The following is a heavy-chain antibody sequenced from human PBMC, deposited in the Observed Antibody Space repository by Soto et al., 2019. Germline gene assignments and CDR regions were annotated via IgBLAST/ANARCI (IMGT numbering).Heavy chain of an antibody. CDR2: ISPYSGNI. J-gene: IGHJ4*02. D-gene: IGHD3-3*01. CDR3: ARDVVSGRDFWSAYNGGYFDS. CDR1: GYSFSNFG. Sequence: QVQLVQSGAEVKTPGASVKVSCKASGYSFSNFGISWVRQAPGQGLEWVGWISPYSGNINYAQSLHGRVTLTTDTSTSTAYMELSSLRSDDTAVYYCARDVVSGRDFWSAYNGGYFDSWGQGTLVTVSS. V-gene: IGHV1-18*01.